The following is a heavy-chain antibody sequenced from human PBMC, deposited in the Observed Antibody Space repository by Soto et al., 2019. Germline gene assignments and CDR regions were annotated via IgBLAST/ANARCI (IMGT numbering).Heavy chain of an antibody. V-gene: IGHV3-13*01. CDR3: ARGHYYDSSGYYLFDY. Sequence: GGSLRLSCAASGFTFSSYDMHWVRQATGKGLEWVSAIGTAGDTYYPGSVKGRFTIPRENAKNSLYLQMNSLRAEDTAVYYCARGHYYDSSGYYLFDYWGQGTLVTVSS. D-gene: IGHD3-22*01. J-gene: IGHJ4*02. CDR2: IGTAGDT. CDR1: GFTFSSYD.